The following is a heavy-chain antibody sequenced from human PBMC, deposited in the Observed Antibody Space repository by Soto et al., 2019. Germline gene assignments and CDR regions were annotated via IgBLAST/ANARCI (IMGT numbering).Heavy chain of an antibody. V-gene: IGHV3-33*01. D-gene: IGHD3-10*01. Sequence: QVQLVESGGGVVQPGRSLRLSCAASGFTFSSYGMHWVRQAPGKGLEWVAVIWYDGSNKYYADSVKGRFTISRDNSKNLLYVQMNSLRAEGTAVYYCARDPSLGAMVRGAPRSYGMDVWGQGTTVTVSS. CDR1: GFTFSSYG. CDR2: IWYDGSNK. J-gene: IGHJ6*02. CDR3: ARDPSLGAMVRGAPRSYGMDV.